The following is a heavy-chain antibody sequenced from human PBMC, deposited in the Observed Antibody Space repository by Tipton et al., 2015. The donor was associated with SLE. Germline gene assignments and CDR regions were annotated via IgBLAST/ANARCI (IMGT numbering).Heavy chain of an antibody. CDR2: ISGSDGST. V-gene: IGHV3-23*01. CDR3: AKDGLTGDFDDAFDI. CDR1: GFTVSSNY. D-gene: IGHD2-21*01. J-gene: IGHJ3*02. Sequence: SLRLSCAASGFTVSSNYMSWVRQAPGKGLEWVSGISGSDGSTYYAHSVKGRFTISRDNSKNTLYLQMNSLRAEDTAIYYCAKDGLTGDFDDAFDIWGQGTMVTVSS.